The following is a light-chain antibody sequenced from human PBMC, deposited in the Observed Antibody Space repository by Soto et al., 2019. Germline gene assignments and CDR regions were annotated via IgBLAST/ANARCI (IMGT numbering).Light chain of an antibody. CDR3: QSYAISLSGSVV. CDR1: SSNIGAGYD. J-gene: IGLJ2*01. Sequence: QSVLTQPPSVSGAPGQRVTISCTGSSSNIGAGYDVQWYQQLPGAAPRLLIFGNTNRPSGVPDRFSGSRSGTAASLAISGLRAEAEDEDYWQSYAISLSGSVVFGGGTKLTVL. CDR2: GNT. V-gene: IGLV1-40*01.